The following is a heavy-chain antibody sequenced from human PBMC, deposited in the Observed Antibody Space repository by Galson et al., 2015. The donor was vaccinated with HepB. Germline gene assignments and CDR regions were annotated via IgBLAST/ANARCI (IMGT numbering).Heavy chain of an antibody. Sequence: QSGAEVKKPGESLRISCTVSGNTSNSYWITWLRQMPGKGLEWMGRIDPSDSYTNYSPSFRGHVTISVDKSSNTAYLQWTSLKASDTAMYYCARFGGPNFHHWYFDVWGRGTLVTVSS. CDR3: ARFGGPNFHHWYFDV. J-gene: IGHJ2*01. CDR2: IDPSDSYT. V-gene: IGHV5-10-1*01. CDR1: GNTSNSYW. D-gene: IGHD4/OR15-4a*01.